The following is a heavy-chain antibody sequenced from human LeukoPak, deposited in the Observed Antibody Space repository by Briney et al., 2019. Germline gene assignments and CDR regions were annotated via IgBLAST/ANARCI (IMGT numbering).Heavy chain of an antibody. CDR2: IYTSGST. CDR1: GGSISSYY. J-gene: IGHJ6*02. V-gene: IGHV4-4*07. D-gene: IGHD3-3*01. Sequence: KASETLSLTCTVSGGSISSYYWSWIRQPAGKGLEWIGRIYTSGSTNYNPSLKSRVTMSVDTSKNQFSLKLSSVTAADTAVYYCARGGYDFWSGYYNQHYYGMDVWGQGTTVTVSS. CDR3: ARGGYDFWSGYYNQHYYGMDV.